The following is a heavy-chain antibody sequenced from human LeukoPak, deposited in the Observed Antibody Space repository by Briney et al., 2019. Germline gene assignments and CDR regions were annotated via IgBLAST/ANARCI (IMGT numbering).Heavy chain of an antibody. CDR3: ARAQVGSSSIKFDY. V-gene: IGHV4-61*02. J-gene: IGHJ4*02. CDR1: GGSISSGGYS. D-gene: IGHD6-6*01. CDR2: IYTSGST. Sequence: SETLSLTCAVSGGSISSGGYSWSWIRQPPGKGLEWIGRIYTSGSTNYNPSLKSRVTMSVDTSKNQFSLKLSSVTAADTAVYYCARAQVGSSSIKFDYWGQGTLVTVSS.